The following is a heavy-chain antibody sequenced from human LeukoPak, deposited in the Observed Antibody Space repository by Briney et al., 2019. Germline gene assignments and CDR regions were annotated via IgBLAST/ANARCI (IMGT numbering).Heavy chain of an antibody. Sequence: PSETLSLTCTVSGGSISSSSYYWGWIRQPPGKGLEWIGSIYYSGRTYYNPSLKSRVTISVDTSKNQFSLKLSSVTAADTAVYYCARQFGYSYGGDYWGQGTPVTVSS. V-gene: IGHV4-39*01. CDR3: ARQFGYSYGGDY. CDR1: GGSISSSSYY. D-gene: IGHD5-18*01. J-gene: IGHJ4*02. CDR2: IYYSGRT.